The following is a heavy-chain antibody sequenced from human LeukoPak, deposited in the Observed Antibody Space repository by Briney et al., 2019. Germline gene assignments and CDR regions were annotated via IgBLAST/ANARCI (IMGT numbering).Heavy chain of an antibody. Sequence: PGRSLRLSCAASGFTFDDYAMHWVRQAPGKGLEWVSGISWNSGSIGYADSVKGRFTISRDNAKNSLYLQMNSLRAEDTALYYCAKDIGSRWPNWFDPWGQGTLVTVSS. CDR2: ISWNSGSI. D-gene: IGHD6-13*01. CDR3: AKDIGSRWPNWFDP. CDR1: GFTFDDYA. J-gene: IGHJ5*02. V-gene: IGHV3-9*01.